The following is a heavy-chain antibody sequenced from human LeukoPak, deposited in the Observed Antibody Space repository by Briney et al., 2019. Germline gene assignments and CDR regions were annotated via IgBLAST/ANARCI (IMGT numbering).Heavy chain of an antibody. D-gene: IGHD6-19*01. CDR2: ISGSGGNT. CDR3: ARVRYSSGWRNSMDAFDI. V-gene: IGHV3-23*01. Sequence: SGGSLRLSCAASGFTFSSYAMSWVRQAPGKGLEWVSAISGSGGNTYYADSVKGRFTISRDKAKNTLYLQMNSLRVEDTAVYYCARVRYSSGWRNSMDAFDIWGQGTMVTVSS. CDR1: GFTFSSYA. J-gene: IGHJ3*02.